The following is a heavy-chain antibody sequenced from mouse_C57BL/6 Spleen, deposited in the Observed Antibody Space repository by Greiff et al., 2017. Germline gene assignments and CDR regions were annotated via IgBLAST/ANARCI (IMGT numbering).Heavy chain of an antibody. CDR1: GYAFSSYW. Sequence: VKVVESGAELVKPGASVKISCKASGYAFSSYWMNWVKQRPGKGLEWIGQICPGDGDPTYNGKFKGKATLTADKSSSTAYMQLSSLSSENSAVYFCASKTNYEYVAMDDWGQGTSVTVSS. J-gene: IGHJ4*01. V-gene: IGHV1-80*01. D-gene: IGHD1-1*01. CDR3: ASKTNYEYVAMDD. CDR2: ICPGDGDP.